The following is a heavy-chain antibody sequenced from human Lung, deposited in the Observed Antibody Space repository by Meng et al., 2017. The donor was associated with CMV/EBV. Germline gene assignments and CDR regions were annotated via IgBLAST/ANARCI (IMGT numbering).Heavy chain of an antibody. CDR3: ARDPPEDFWSGYYTTGTDY. Sequence: ASVXVSXKASGYTFTGYYMHWVRQAPGQGLEWMGWINPNSGGTNYAQKFQGRVTMTRDTSMSTAYMELSRLRSDDTAVYYCARDPPEDFWSGYYTTGTDYWXQGTXVTVSS. D-gene: IGHD3-3*01. CDR1: GYTFTGYY. J-gene: IGHJ4*02. CDR2: INPNSGGT. V-gene: IGHV1-2*02.